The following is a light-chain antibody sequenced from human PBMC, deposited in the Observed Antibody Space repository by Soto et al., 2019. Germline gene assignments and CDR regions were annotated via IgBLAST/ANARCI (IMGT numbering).Light chain of an antibody. CDR2: DNN. V-gene: IGLV1-51*01. J-gene: IGLJ2*01. CDR1: SSNIGNNY. CDR3: GTWDGSLSAVV. Sequence: QSVLTQPPSVSAAPGQKVTISCSGSSSNIGNNYVSWYQQLPGTAPKLLIYDNNKRPSGIPDRFSGSKSGTSATLGITGLQTGDEADYYCGTWDGSLSAVVFGGGTK.